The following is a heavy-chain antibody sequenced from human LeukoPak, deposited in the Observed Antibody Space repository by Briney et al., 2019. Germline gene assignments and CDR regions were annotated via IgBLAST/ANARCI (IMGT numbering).Heavy chain of an antibody. CDR1: GYSISSGYY. Sequence: SETLSLTCTVSGYSISSGYYWGWIRPPPGKGLEWIGSIYHSGSTYYNPSLKSRVTISVDTSKNQFSLKLSSVTAADTAVYYCARDKTYCSGGSCYSRYFDLWGRGTLVTVSS. CDR2: IYHSGST. J-gene: IGHJ2*01. D-gene: IGHD2-15*01. V-gene: IGHV4-38-2*02. CDR3: ARDKTYCSGGSCYSRYFDL.